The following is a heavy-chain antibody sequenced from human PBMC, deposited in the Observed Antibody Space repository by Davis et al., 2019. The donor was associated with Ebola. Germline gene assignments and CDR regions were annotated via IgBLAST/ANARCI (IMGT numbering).Heavy chain of an antibody. Sequence: PGGSLRLSCAASGFTFSDYYMSWIRQAPGKGLEWVSYISSSGSTLYYADSVRGRFTISRDNAKNSLYLQMNSLRAEDTAVYYCARGYYDFWSGYYYYYGMDVWGQGTTVTVSS. CDR3: ARGYYDFWSGYYYYYGMDV. CDR2: ISSSGSTL. D-gene: IGHD3-3*01. V-gene: IGHV3-11*04. CDR1: GFTFSDYY. J-gene: IGHJ6*02.